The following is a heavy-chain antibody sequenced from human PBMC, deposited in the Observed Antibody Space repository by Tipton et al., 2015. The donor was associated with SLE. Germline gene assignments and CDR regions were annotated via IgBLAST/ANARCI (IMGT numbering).Heavy chain of an antibody. CDR1: GFSFHDHG. CDR2: INWNGDRI. Sequence: SLRLSCAASGFSFHDHGMSWVRQAPGKGLEWVSGINWNGDRIHYAASVKGRFTISRDNAKNSLYLQMNSLRAEDTALYYCGRQTGTHYYYGTDVWGQGTTVTVSS. D-gene: IGHD1-7*01. J-gene: IGHJ6*02. V-gene: IGHV3-20*04. CDR3: GRQTGTHYYYGTDV.